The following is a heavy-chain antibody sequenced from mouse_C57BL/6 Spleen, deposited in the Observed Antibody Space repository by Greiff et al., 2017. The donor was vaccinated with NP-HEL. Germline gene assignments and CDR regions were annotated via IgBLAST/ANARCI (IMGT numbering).Heavy chain of an antibody. Sequence: QVHVKQSGAELARPGASVKLSCKASGYTFTSYGISWVKQRTGQGLEWIGEIYPRSGNTYYNEKFKGKATLTADKSSSTAYMELRSLTSEDSAVYFGARRNGYYGSSPDWFAYWGQGTLVTVSA. J-gene: IGHJ3*01. D-gene: IGHD1-1*01. CDR1: GYTFTSYG. V-gene: IGHV1-81*01. CDR2: IYPRSGNT. CDR3: ARRNGYYGSSPDWFAY.